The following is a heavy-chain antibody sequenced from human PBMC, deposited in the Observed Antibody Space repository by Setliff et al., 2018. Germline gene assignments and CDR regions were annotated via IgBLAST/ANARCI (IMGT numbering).Heavy chain of an antibody. V-gene: IGHV3-74*01. CDR3: ARAFGGNSDAFDI. CDR2: INRDGSNI. D-gene: IGHD2-21*02. J-gene: IGHJ3*02. Sequence: LRLSCAASGFTFSNYWMHWVRQAPGKGLVWVSHINRDGSNIRYADSVRGRFTISRDIAKNTLYLQINSLRAEDTAVYYCARAFGGNSDAFDIWGQGTMVTVSS. CDR1: GFTFSNYW.